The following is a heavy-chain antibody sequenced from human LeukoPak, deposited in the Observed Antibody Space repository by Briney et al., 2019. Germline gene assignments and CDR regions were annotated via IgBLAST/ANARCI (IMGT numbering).Heavy chain of an antibody. V-gene: IGHV1-18*01. Sequence: ASVKVSCKASGYTFTSYGISWVRQAPGQGLEWMGWISAYNGNTNYAQKLQGSVTMTTDTSTSTAYMELRSLRSDDTAVYYCARQTDYDYVWGSYRFDYWGQGTLVTVSS. CDR3: ARQTDYDYVWGSYRFDY. D-gene: IGHD3-16*02. J-gene: IGHJ4*02. CDR2: ISAYNGNT. CDR1: GYTFTSYG.